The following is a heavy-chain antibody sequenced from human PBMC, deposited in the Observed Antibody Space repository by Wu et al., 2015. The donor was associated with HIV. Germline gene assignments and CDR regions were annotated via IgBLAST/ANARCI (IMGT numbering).Heavy chain of an antibody. D-gene: IGHD3-22*01. CDR3: ATGDEGRGYSEF. Sequence: VQLIQSGAEVKESGTSVRISCRVSGYTFTNFYLHWVQQTPIKGLQWVGFVDPEDGETTYAEKFQGRVALTADTSTDTAYLDLTNLESDDTAIYYCATGDEGRGYSEFWGQGTLVTVSS. V-gene: IGHV1-69-2*01. CDR1: GYTFTNFY. CDR2: VDPEDGET. J-gene: IGHJ4*02.